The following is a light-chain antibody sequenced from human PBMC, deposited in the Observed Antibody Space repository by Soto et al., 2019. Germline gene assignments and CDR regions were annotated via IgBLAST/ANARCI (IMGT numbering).Light chain of an antibody. CDR2: DAS. CDR1: QSVGSY. J-gene: IGKJ1*01. V-gene: IGKV3-11*01. Sequence: EIVLTQSPGTLSLSPGERATLSCRASQSVGSYLAWYQQQPGRAPRLLINDASHRATGIPARFSGSGSGTDFTLGISSLETEDSAVYYCHQYNHWPPWTFGQGTKVDIK. CDR3: HQYNHWPPWT.